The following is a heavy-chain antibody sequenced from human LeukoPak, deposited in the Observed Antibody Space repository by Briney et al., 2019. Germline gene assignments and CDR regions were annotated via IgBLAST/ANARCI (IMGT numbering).Heavy chain of an antibody. V-gene: IGHV3-48*03. CDR2: ISLSGNTI. Sequence: GGSLRLSCAASGFTFSSYEMNWVRQAPGKGLEWVSYISLSGNTIYYADSVKGRFTISRDNARNSLYLQLNSLRAEDTAVYYCARTWNRGFDYWGQGTLVTVSS. D-gene: IGHD1/OR15-1a*01. CDR1: GFTFSSYE. J-gene: IGHJ4*02. CDR3: ARTWNRGFDY.